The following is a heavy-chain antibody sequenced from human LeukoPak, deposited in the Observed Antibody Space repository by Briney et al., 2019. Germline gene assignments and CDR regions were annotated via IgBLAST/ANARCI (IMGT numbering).Heavy chain of an antibody. CDR2: ISSSSSYI. CDR3: ARFEGKAARPDY. D-gene: IGHD6-6*01. CDR1: GFTFSSYS. J-gene: IGHJ4*02. Sequence: GGSLRLSCAASGFTFSSYSMNWVRQAPGKGLEWVSSISSSSSYIYYADSVKGRFTISRDNAKNSLYLQMNSLRAEDTAVYYCARFEGKAARPDYWGQGTLVTVSS. V-gene: IGHV3-21*01.